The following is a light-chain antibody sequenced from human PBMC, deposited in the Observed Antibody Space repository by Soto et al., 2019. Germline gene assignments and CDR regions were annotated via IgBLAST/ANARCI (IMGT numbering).Light chain of an antibody. J-gene: IGKJ4*01. CDR1: QSVTLD. CDR2: AAS. V-gene: IGKV3-15*01. CDR3: QQYNHLES. Sequence: EIVMTQSPATLSVSPGGSATLSCRAGQSVTLDLAWYQQRPGQAPRLLIYAASTRATGVPARFSGSGSGTEFTLTISSLESEDFAVYYCQQYNHLESFGGGTKVEIK.